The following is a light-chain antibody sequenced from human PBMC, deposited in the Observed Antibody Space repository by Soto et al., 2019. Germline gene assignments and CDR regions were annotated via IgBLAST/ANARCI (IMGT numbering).Light chain of an antibody. CDR1: ETVATN. J-gene: IGKJ5*01. Sequence: EVVMTQSPATLSVSPGERATFSCRASETVATNLAWYQQKPGQAPRLLISGASTRAAGISDRFSGSGSGTDFTLTISRLEPEDFAVYFCQHYNNSLPITFGQGTRLEIK. CDR2: GAS. V-gene: IGKV3-15*01. CDR3: QHYNNSLPIT.